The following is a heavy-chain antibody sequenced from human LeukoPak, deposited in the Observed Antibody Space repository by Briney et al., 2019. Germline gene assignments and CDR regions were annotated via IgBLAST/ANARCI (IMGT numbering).Heavy chain of an antibody. V-gene: IGHV4-30-2*05. J-gene: IGHJ4*02. Sequence: SQTLSLTCTVSGGSISSGGNYWSCIRQPPGKGLEWIGYISHSGTTYYNPSLKSRVTISVDTSKNQFSLKLSSVTAADTAVYCCARYGSGSYEDYWGQGTLVTVSS. CDR1: GGSISSGGNY. CDR2: ISHSGTT. D-gene: IGHD3-10*01. CDR3: ARYGSGSYEDY.